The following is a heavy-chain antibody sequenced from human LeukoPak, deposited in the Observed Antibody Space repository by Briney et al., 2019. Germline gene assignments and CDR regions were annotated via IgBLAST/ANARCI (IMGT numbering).Heavy chain of an antibody. D-gene: IGHD3/OR15-3a*01. V-gene: IGHV3-23*01. Sequence: PGGSLRLSCAASGFTFSSYAMSWVRQAPGKGLEWVSAISGSGGSTYYADSVKGRLTISRDNAKNSLYLQMNGLRAEDTAVYYCARGDGTGSDAFDIWGQGTMVTVSS. CDR2: ISGSGGST. CDR3: ARGDGTGSDAFDI. J-gene: IGHJ3*02. CDR1: GFTFSSYA.